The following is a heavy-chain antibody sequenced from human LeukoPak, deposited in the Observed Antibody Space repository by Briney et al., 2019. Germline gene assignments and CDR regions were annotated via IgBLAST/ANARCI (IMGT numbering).Heavy chain of an antibody. D-gene: IGHD3-9*01. CDR3: AREAGGILTAFKVAINWFDP. CDR1: GDSVSSNSAA. V-gene: IGHV6-1*01. CDR2: TYYRSKWYN. Sequence: SQTLSLTCAISGDSVSSNSAAWNWIRQSPSRGLEWLGRTYYRSKWYNDYAVSVKSRITINPDTSKNQFSLQLNSVTPEDTAVYYCAREAGGILTAFKVAINWFDPWGQGTLVTVSS. J-gene: IGHJ5*02.